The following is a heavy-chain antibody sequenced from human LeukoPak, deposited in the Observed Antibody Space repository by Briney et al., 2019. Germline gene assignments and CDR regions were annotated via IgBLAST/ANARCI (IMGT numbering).Heavy chain of an antibody. D-gene: IGHD3-3*01. V-gene: IGHV1-69*01. CDR2: IIPIFGTA. CDR3: AGGSGGPGEGFLEGLYDGFYI. Sequence: SVKVSCKASGGTFSSYAISWVRQAPGQGLEWMGGIIPIFGTANYAQKFQGRVTITADESTSTAYMELSSLRSEDTAVYYCAGGSGGPGEGFLEGLYDGFYILGQGTNVPV. J-gene: IGHJ3*02. CDR1: GGTFSSYA.